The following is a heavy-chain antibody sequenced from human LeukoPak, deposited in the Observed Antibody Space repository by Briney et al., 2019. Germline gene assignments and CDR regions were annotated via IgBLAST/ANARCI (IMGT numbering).Heavy chain of an antibody. V-gene: IGHV1-8*01. Sequence: ASVKVSCKASEYTFTSYDINWVRQATGQGLEGRGWMNPNSGNTGYAQKFQGRVTMTRNTSISTAYMELSSLRSEDTAVYYCATYDILTGLGYWGQGTLVTVSS. D-gene: IGHD3-9*01. CDR2: MNPNSGNT. J-gene: IGHJ4*02. CDR1: EYTFTSYD. CDR3: ATYDILTGLGY.